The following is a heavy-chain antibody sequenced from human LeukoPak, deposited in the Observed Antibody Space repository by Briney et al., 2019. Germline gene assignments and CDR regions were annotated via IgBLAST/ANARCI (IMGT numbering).Heavy chain of an antibody. Sequence: GGSLRLSCAASGFTVSSGYMSWVRQAPGKGLEWVSVIYSSGSTYYADSVKGRFTISGDNSKNTLYLQMNSLRAEDTAVYYCARGEYYYYYYMDVWGKGTTVTVSS. D-gene: IGHD3-10*01. CDR3: ARGEYYYYYYMDV. V-gene: IGHV3-66*02. CDR1: GFTVSSGY. CDR2: IYSSGST. J-gene: IGHJ6*03.